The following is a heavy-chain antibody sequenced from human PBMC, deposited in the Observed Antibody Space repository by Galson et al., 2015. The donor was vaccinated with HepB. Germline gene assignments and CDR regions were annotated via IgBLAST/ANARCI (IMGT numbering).Heavy chain of an antibody. CDR1: GYIFTNYG. CDR2: ISAHNGNT. CDR3: ARARYSTSPPDY. Sequence: QSGAEVKKPGEPLKISCKASGYIFTNYGISWVRQAPGQGLEWVGWISAHNGNTNYAQKVQGRVTMTTDTSTTTAYMELRSLRFDDTAVYYCARARYSTSPPDYWGQGTLVTVSS. D-gene: IGHD1-26*01. V-gene: IGHV1-18*01. J-gene: IGHJ4*02.